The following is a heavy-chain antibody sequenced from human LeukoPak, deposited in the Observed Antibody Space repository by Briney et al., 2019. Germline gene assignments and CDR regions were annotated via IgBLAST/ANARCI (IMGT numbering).Heavy chain of an antibody. Sequence: SVKVSCKASGDTFSSYAITWVRQAPGQGLEWMGGIIPIFGTTNYAQKFQGRVTVTTDESTSTAYMELSSLKSEDTAVYYCAREYTPERGSAFDIWGQGTMVTVSS. CDR1: GDTFSSYA. CDR2: IIPIFGTT. V-gene: IGHV1-69*05. D-gene: IGHD2-2*02. CDR3: AREYTPERGSAFDI. J-gene: IGHJ3*02.